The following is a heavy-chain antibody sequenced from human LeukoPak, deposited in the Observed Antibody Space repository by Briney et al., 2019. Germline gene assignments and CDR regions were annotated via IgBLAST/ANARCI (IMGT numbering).Heavy chain of an antibody. CDR1: GFSFSNYG. J-gene: IGHJ3*01. V-gene: IGHV3-23*01. CDR3: WKDPNVDSIGAFDF. D-gene: IGHD4-17*01. Sequence: GGSLRLSCAASGFSFSNYGLVWVRQAPGKGLEWVSAITGSGATTYYADAVKGRFTISTHNSNNTLYLLMNRLRGENTAVYYCWKDPNVDSIGAFDFWGQGTLVFVSS. CDR2: ITGSGATT.